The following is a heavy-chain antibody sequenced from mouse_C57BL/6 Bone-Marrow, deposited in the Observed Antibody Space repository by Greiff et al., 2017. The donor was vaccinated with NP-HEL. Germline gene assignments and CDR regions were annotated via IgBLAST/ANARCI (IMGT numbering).Heavy chain of an antibody. J-gene: IGHJ3*01. V-gene: IGHV1-19*01. CDR1: GYTFTDYY. D-gene: IGHD1-1*01. CDR3: ARSRGYYYGSIAY. CDR2: INPYNGGT. Sequence: VQLQQSGPVLVKPGASVKMSCKASGYTFTDYYMNWVKQSPGKSLEWIGVINPYNGGTSYNQKVKGKATLTVDKSSSTAYMELNSLTSEDSAVYYCARSRGYYYGSIAYWGQGTLVTVSA.